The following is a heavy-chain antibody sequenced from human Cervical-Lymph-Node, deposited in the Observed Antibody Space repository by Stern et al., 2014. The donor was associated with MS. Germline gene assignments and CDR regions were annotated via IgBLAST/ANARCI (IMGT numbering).Heavy chain of an antibody. Sequence: QLVESGPEVKKPGTSVKVSCKASGFAFPGSAIQWVRQTRGRRLEWMGWIVVASGKTDYAQKFQDSVTITGDMSTKTAYMELTSLTSEDTAVYYYASGPADYPLYWGQGTLVTVSA. J-gene: IGHJ4*02. D-gene: IGHD4-11*01. CDR1: GFAFPGSA. CDR3: ASGPADYPLY. CDR2: IVVASGKT. V-gene: IGHV1-58*02.